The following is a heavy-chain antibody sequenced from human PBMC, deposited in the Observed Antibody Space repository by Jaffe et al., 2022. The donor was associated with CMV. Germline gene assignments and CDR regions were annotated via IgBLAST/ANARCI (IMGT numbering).Heavy chain of an antibody. J-gene: IGHJ3*02. D-gene: IGHD6-13*01. CDR3: TTPPDSSSWYGDDDAFDI. Sequence: EVQLVESGGGLVKPGGSLRLSCAASGFTFSNAWMSWVRQAPGKGLEWVGRIKSKTDGGTTDYAAPVKGRFTISRDDSKNTLYLQMNSLKTEDTAVYYCTTPPDSSSWYGDDDAFDIWGQGTMVTVSS. CDR1: GFTFSNAW. V-gene: IGHV3-15*01. CDR2: IKSKTDGGTT.